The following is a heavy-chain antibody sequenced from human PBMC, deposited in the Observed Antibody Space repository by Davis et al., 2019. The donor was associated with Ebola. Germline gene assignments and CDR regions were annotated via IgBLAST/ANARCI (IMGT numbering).Heavy chain of an antibody. Sequence: KVSCKASGYSFTSYWIGWVRQMPGKGLEWMGIIYPGDSDTRYRPSFQGQVTISADKSISTAYLQWRSLKASDTAMYYCARLTNSGVDYWGQGTLVTVSS. CDR2: IYPGDSDT. D-gene: IGHD4-23*01. CDR1: GYSFTSYW. V-gene: IGHV5-51*01. J-gene: IGHJ4*02. CDR3: ARLTNSGVDY.